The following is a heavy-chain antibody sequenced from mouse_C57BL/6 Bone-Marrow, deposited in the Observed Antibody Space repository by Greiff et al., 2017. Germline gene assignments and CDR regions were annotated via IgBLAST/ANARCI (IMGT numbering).Heavy chain of an antibody. Sequence: QVQLQQPGAELVMPGASVKLSCKASGYTFTSYWMHWVKQRPGQGLEWIGEIDPSDSYTNYNQKFKGKSTLTVDKSSSTAYMQLSSLTSEDSAVYYCAGRKDYAMDYWGQGTSVTVSS. CDR1: GYTFTSYW. CDR2: IDPSDSYT. CDR3: AGRKDYAMDY. J-gene: IGHJ4*01. V-gene: IGHV1-69*01.